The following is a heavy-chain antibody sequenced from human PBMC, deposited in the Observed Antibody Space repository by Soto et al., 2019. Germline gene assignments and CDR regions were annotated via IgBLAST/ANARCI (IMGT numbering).Heavy chain of an antibody. CDR2: IYHSGST. J-gene: IGHJ4*02. D-gene: IGHD5-18*01. Sequence: SETLSLTCAVSGGSISSGGYSWSWIRQPPGKGLEWIGYIYHSGSTYYNPSLKSRVTISVGRSKNQFSLKLSSVTAADTAVYYCASATTDTAMAPGYWGQGTLVTVSS. CDR3: ASATTDTAMAPGY. V-gene: IGHV4-30-2*01. CDR1: GGSISSGGYS.